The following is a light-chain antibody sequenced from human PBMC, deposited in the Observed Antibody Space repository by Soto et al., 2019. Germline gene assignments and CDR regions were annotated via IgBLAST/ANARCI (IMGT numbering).Light chain of an antibody. CDR3: QQYNDWPLT. V-gene: IGKV3D-15*01. CDR2: DIS. J-gene: IGKJ4*01. Sequence: EIVMTQSPATLSVSPGERATLSCRASQSVSSNLAWYQQKPGQAPSLLIYDISARATGIPTRFSGSGSGTEFPLTISSLQSEDFAFYYCQQYNDWPLTFGGGTKVEIK. CDR1: QSVSSN.